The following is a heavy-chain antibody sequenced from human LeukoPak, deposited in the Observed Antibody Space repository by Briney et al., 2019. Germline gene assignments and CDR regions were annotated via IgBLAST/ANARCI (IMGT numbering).Heavy chain of an antibody. CDR1: GYTFTTYY. D-gene: IGHD3-22*01. CDR2: INPTSGST. J-gene: IGHJ4*02. Sequence: GASVKVSCKASGYTFTTYYIHWVRQAPGEGLEWMGIINPTSGSTTYAQKFQGRVAMTKDTSTSTVYMELSSLRSEDTAVYYCARSQYITMIVARLYQFDDWGQGTLVTVSS. CDR3: ARSQYITMIVARLYQFDD. V-gene: IGHV1-46*01.